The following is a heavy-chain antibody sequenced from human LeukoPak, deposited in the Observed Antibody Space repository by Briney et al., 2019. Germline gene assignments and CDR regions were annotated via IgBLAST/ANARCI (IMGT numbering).Heavy chain of an antibody. D-gene: IGHD6-13*01. CDR2: ISSSSSYI. Sequence: PGGSLRLSCAASGFTVSSNYMSWVRQAPGKGLEWVSSISSSSSYIYYADSVKGRFTISRDNAKNSLYLQMNSLRAEDTAVYYCARGGIAAPFDYWGQGTLVTVSS. J-gene: IGHJ4*02. CDR1: GFTVSSNY. CDR3: ARGGIAAPFDY. V-gene: IGHV3-21*01.